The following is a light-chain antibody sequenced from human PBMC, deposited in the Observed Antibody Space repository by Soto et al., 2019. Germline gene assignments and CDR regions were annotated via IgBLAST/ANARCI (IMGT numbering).Light chain of an antibody. CDR2: DAS. CDR3: QQRSTWLYT. J-gene: IGKJ2*01. V-gene: IGKV3-11*02. CDR1: QDVSIS. Sequence: ILLAQSPATLSLSPGERATPSCKASQDVSISLAWYQQKPGQAPRLLIHDASNRATGVPARFSVSGSGRDVTLTLSSVGPEDFAVYYCQQRSTWLYTFGQGTKLEV.